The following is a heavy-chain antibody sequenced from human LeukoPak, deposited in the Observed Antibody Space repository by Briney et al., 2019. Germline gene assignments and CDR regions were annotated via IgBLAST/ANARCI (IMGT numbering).Heavy chain of an antibody. V-gene: IGHV1-18*01. CDR2: ISAYNGNT. Sequence: ASVKVSCKASGYTFTSYGISWVRQAPGQGLEWMGWISAYNGNTNYAQKLQGRVTMTTDTSTSTAYMELRSLRSDDTAVYYCARDRDSGYPANWFDPWGQGTLVTVSS. J-gene: IGHJ5*02. D-gene: IGHD5-12*01. CDR3: ARDRDSGYPANWFDP. CDR1: GYTFTSYG.